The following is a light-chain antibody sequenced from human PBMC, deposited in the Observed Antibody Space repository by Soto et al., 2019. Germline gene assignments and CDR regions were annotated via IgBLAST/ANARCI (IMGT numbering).Light chain of an antibody. Sequence: QSALTQPASVSGSPGQSITISCTGTSSDIGGYNYVSWYQQHPGKAPKLIIYDVSNRPSGLSNRFSGSKSGNTAYLAISGLQAEDEADYYCSSYTSSKTLVFGGGTKLTVL. CDR3: SSYTSSKTLV. J-gene: IGLJ2*01. CDR2: DVS. CDR1: SSDIGGYNY. V-gene: IGLV2-14*03.